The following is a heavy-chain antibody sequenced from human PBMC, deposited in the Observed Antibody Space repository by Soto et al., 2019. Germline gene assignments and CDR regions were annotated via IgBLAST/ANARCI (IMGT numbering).Heavy chain of an antibody. D-gene: IGHD4-17*01. V-gene: IGHV4-30-4*01. CDR1: GGSISSGDYY. Sequence: SETLSLSCTVSGGSISSGDYYWSWIRQPPGKGLEWIGYIYYSGSTYYNPSLKSRVTISVDTSKNQFSLKLSSVTAADTAVYYCARGWTTVTTFGYWGQGTLVNVSS. CDR2: IYYSGST. J-gene: IGHJ4*02. CDR3: ARGWTTVTTFGY.